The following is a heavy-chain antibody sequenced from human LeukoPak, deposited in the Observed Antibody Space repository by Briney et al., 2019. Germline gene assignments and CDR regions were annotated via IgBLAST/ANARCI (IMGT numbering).Heavy chain of an antibody. Sequence: PGGSLRLSCAASGFTFSSYGMHWVRQAPGKGLEWVAVIWYDGSNKYYADSVKGRFTISRDNSKNTLYLQMNSLRAEDTAVYYCAKDRSTNYYDSSGYYLDPFDYWGQGTLVTVSS. CDR1: GFTFSSYG. D-gene: IGHD3-22*01. V-gene: IGHV3-33*06. J-gene: IGHJ4*02. CDR2: IWYDGSNK. CDR3: AKDRSTNYYDSSGYYLDPFDY.